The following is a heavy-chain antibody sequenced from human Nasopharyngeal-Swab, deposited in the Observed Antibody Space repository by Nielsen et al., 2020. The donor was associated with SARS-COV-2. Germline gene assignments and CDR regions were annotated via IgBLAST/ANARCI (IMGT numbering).Heavy chain of an antibody. J-gene: IGHJ3*02. D-gene: IGHD3-22*01. V-gene: IGHV3-11*04. CDR3: ARGEGYYDSSGYGWAFDI. CDR2: ISSSGSTT. Sequence: GESLKISCAASGFAFSDYYMSWIRQAPGKGLEWVSNISSSGSTTYYEDSVKGRFTISRDNAKNSLYLQMNSLRAEDTAVYYCARGEGYYDSSGYGWAFDIWGQGTLVTVSS. CDR1: GFAFSDYY.